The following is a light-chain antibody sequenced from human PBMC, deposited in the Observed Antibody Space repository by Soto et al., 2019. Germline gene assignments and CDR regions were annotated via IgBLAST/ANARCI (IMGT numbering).Light chain of an antibody. J-gene: IGKJ1*01. CDR3: QQYGSSPRT. V-gene: IGKV3-20*01. Sequence: EIVLTQSPGTLSLSPGERATLSCRASQSVTNNFLAWYHQKPGQAPRLLIYGASYRATGVPDRVSGSGSGTDFTLTISRLEPEDFAVYYWQQYGSSPRTFGQGTKVEIK. CDR2: GAS. CDR1: QSVTNNF.